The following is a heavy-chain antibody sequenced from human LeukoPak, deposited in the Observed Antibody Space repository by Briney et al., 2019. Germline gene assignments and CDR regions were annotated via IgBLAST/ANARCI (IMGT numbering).Heavy chain of an antibody. Sequence: PSETLSLTCTVSGGSISSYYWGWIRQPPGKGLEWIGSIYYSGSTYYNPSLKSRVTISVDTSKNQFSLKLSSVTAADTAVYYCARQEWELMGNWFDPWGQGTLVTVSS. CDR3: ARQEWELMGNWFDP. CDR1: GGSISSYY. J-gene: IGHJ5*02. V-gene: IGHV4-39*01. D-gene: IGHD1-26*01. CDR2: IYYSGST.